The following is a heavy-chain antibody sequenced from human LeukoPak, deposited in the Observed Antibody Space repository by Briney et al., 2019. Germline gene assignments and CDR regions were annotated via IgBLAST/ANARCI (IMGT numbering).Heavy chain of an antibody. J-gene: IGHJ3*02. V-gene: IGHV3-30*04. CDR1: RFTSSSYA. D-gene: IGHD4-23*01. CDR3: ARDGYGGGDAFDI. Sequence: PGGSLRLSCAASRFTSSSYAMHWVRQAPGKGLEWVAVISYDGSNKYYADSVKGRFTISRDNSKNTLYLQMNSLRAEDTAVYYCARDGYGGGDAFDIWGQGTMVTVSS. CDR2: ISYDGSNK.